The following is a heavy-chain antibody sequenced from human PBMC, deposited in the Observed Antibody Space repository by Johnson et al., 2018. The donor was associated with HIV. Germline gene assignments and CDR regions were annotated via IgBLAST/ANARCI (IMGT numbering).Heavy chain of an antibody. J-gene: IGHJ3*02. CDR3: ARDLDRSAFDI. CDR1: GFTFSSYA. D-gene: IGHD2-2*03. V-gene: IGHV3-48*04. CDR2: ISSSGSTI. Sequence: VQLVESGGGLVQPGGSLRLSCAASGFTFSSYAMNWVRQAPGKGLAWVSYISSSGSTIYYADSVKGRFTISRDNAKNSLYLQMNSLRAEDTAVYYCARDLDRSAFDIWGQGTMVTVSS.